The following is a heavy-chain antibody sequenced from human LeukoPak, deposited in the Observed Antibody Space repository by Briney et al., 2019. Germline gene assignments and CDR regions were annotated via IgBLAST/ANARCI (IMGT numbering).Heavy chain of an antibody. Sequence: PSQTLSLTCTVSGGSISSGDYYWSWIRQPPGKGLEWIGHIYYSGSAYYNPSLKSRVTISVDTSKNQFSLKLSSVTAADTAVYYCARASHLGPLRFFPIWGQGTLVTVSS. J-gene: IGHJ4*02. CDR3: ARASHLGPLRFFPI. D-gene: IGHD3-3*01. CDR1: GGSISSGDYY. CDR2: IYYSGSA. V-gene: IGHV4-30-4*08.